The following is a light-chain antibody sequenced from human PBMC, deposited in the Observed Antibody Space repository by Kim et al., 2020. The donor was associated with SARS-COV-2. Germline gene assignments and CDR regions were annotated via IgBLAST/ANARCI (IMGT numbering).Light chain of an antibody. J-gene: IGLJ3*02. V-gene: IGLV1-51*01. Sequence: QSVVTQSPSVSAAPGQSVTISCSGSSSDIGNNFVSWYQQRPGTAPKLLIQDNDRRPSGIPERFSGSKSGASAALEITGLQTGDEAVYYCGTWDSRLTVLFGGGTQLTVL. CDR1: SSDIGNNF. CDR3: GTWDSRLTVL. CDR2: DND.